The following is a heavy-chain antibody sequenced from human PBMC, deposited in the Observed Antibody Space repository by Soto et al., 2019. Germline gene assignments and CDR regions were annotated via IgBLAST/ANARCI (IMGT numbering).Heavy chain of an antibody. CDR2: IYYSGST. CDR3: ARGKRYCSSTSCYNWFDP. Sequence: SETLSLTCTVSGGSISSGGYYWSWIRQHPGKGLEWIGYIYYSGSTYYNPSLKSRVTISVDTSKNQFSLKLSSVTAADTAVYYCARGKRYCSSTSCYNWFDPWGQGTLVTVSS. V-gene: IGHV4-31*03. J-gene: IGHJ5*02. CDR1: GGSISSGGYY. D-gene: IGHD2-2*01.